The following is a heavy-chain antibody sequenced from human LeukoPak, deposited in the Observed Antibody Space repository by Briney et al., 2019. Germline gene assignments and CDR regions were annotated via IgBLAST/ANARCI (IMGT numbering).Heavy chain of an antibody. CDR1: GGSISSSSYY. Sequence: PSETLSLTCTVSGGSISSSSYYWGWIRQPPGKGLEWIGSIYYSGSTYYNPSLKSRVTISVDTSKNQFSLKLSSVTAADTAVYYCARHMLVVVPAAPFDPWGQGTLVTVSS. V-gene: IGHV4-39*01. CDR2: IYYSGST. J-gene: IGHJ5*02. D-gene: IGHD2-2*01. CDR3: ARHMLVVVPAAPFDP.